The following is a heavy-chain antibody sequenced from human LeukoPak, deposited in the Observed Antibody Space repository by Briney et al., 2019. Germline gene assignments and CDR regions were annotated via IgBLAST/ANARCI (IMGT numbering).Heavy chain of an antibody. J-gene: IGHJ5*02. V-gene: IGHV3-21*01. CDR1: GFNFGSYA. D-gene: IGHD3-16*01. CDR2: ITSGSSFI. Sequence: GGSLRLSCAASGFNFGSYAMNWVRQAPGKGLEWVSSITSGSSFIYYADSVKGRFTISRDNAKNSLYLQMNSLRAEDTAIYYRARGQGGERWFDPWGQGTVVSVFS. CDR3: ARGQGGERWFDP.